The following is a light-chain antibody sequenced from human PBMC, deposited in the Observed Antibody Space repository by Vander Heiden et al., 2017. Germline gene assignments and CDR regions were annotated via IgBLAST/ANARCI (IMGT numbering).Light chain of an antibody. J-gene: IGLJ3*02. Sequence: QSVLTQPPSASGTAGQRVTISCSGSRSDSGSKSVDWYQQFPGTAPKLLIYRDDQRPSGVPGRFSGSKSGSSASLAISGLQSEDEAEYYCATWDDSLNDWVFGGGTKLTVL. CDR2: RDD. V-gene: IGLV1-44*01. CDR1: RSDSGSKS. CDR3: ATWDDSLNDWV.